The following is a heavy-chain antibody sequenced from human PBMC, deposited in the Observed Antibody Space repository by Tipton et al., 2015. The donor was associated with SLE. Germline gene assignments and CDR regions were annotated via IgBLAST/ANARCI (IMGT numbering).Heavy chain of an antibody. V-gene: IGHV3-11*05. CDR3: ARESIHYQLLSSWYYFDY. Sequence: SLRLSCAASGFTFSDYYMSWIRQAPGKGLEWVSYISSSGSYTNYAGSVKGRFTISRDNAKNSLNLQMNSLRAEDTGVYYCARESIHYQLLSSWYYFDYWGQGTLVTVSS. J-gene: IGHJ4*02. CDR2: ISSSGSYT. D-gene: IGHD2-2*01. CDR1: GFTFSDYY.